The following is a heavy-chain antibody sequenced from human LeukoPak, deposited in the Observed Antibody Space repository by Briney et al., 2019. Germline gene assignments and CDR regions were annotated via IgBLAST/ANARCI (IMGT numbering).Heavy chain of an antibody. CDR3: ARWAEGYYYYYMDV. J-gene: IGHJ6*03. V-gene: IGHV3-20*04. Sequence: GGSLRLSCAASGFTFSSHGMSWVRQAPGKGLDWVSGINWNGGSTGYADSVKGRFTISRDNAKNSLYLQMNSLRAEDTAVYYCARWAEGYYYYYMDVWGKGTTVTISS. CDR2: INWNGGST. CDR1: GFTFSSHG.